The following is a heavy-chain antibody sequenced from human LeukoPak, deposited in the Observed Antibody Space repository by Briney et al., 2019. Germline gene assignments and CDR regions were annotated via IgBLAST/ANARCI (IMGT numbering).Heavy chain of an antibody. Sequence: PSETLSLTCTVSGGSISSYYWCWIRQPPGKGLEWIGYIYYSGSTNYNPSLKSRVTISVDTSKNQFSLKLSSVTAADTAVYYCARGYYYDSSGYIEYFDYWGQGTLVTVSS. CDR1: GGSISSYY. CDR2: IYYSGST. CDR3: ARGYYYDSSGYIEYFDY. V-gene: IGHV4-59*01. D-gene: IGHD3-22*01. J-gene: IGHJ4*02.